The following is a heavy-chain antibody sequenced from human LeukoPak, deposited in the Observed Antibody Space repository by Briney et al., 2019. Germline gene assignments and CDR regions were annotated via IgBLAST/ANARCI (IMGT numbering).Heavy chain of an antibody. CDR1: GGSISSSSYY. CDR2: IYYSGST. J-gene: IGHJ3*02. Sequence: PSETLSLTCTVSGGSISSSSYYWGWIRQPPGKGLEWIGSIYYSGSTYYNPSLKSRVTISVDTSKNRFSLKLSSVTAADTAVYYCARSYSSGWNDAFDIWDQGTMVTVSS. V-gene: IGHV4-39*01. D-gene: IGHD6-19*01. CDR3: ARSYSSGWNDAFDI.